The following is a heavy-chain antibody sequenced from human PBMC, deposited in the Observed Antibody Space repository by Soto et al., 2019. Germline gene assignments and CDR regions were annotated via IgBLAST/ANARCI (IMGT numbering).Heavy chain of an antibody. CDR3: AREGGVWGYFDL. CDR1: GGSISSGGYS. J-gene: IGHJ2*01. Sequence: QLQLQESGSGLVKPSQTLSLTCAVSGGSISSGGYSWSWIRQPPGKGLEWIGYIYHSGSTYYNPSLKSRVTNSVDRSKNQFSRKLSSVTASDTAVYFWAREGGVWGYFDLWGRGTLVTVSS. D-gene: IGHD3-16*01. CDR2: IYHSGST. V-gene: IGHV4-30-2*01.